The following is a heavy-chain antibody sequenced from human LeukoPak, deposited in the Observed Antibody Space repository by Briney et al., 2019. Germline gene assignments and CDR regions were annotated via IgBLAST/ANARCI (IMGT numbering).Heavy chain of an antibody. Sequence: PGGSLRLSCAASGFTVSSDYMSWVRQPAGKGLEWVSVLYSGGATFYADSVKGRLTISRDTSKNTLYLQMNELRADDTAVYYCTKLKGWYGEGFFDYWGQGTLVTVSS. CDR2: LYSGGAT. D-gene: IGHD6-19*01. CDR3: TKLKGWYGEGFFDY. J-gene: IGHJ4*02. V-gene: IGHV3-53*01. CDR1: GFTVSSDY.